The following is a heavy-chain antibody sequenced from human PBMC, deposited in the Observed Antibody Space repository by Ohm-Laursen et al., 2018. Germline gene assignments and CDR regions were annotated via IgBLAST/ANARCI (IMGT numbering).Heavy chain of an antibody. J-gene: IGHJ4*02. Sequence: SETLSLTCAVYGGSFSGYYWSWIRQPPGKGLEWIGEINHSGSTNYNPSLKSRVTISVYTSKNQFSLKLSSVTAADTAVYYRARAGYYYDSSGYYLNPFDYRGQGTLVTVSS. V-gene: IGHV4-34*01. D-gene: IGHD3-22*01. CDR2: INHSGST. CDR1: GGSFSGYY. CDR3: ARAGYYYDSSGYYLNPFDY.